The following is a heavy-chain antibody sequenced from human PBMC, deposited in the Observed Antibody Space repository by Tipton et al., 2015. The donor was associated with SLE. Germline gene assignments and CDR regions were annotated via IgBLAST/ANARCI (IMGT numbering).Heavy chain of an antibody. CDR1: GYSISSGYY. CDR3: ARLQTGTTYY. V-gene: IGHV4-38-2*01. J-gene: IGHJ4*02. CDR2: IYYSGST. D-gene: IGHD1-7*01. Sequence: TLSLTCAVSGYSISSGYYWGWIRQPPGKGLEWIGSIYYSGSTYYNPSLKSRVTISVDTSKNQFSLKLSSVTAADTAVYYCARLQTGTTYYWGQGTLVTVSS.